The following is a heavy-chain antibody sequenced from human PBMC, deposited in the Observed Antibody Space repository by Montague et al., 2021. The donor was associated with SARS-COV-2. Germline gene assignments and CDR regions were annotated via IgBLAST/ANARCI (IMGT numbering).Heavy chain of an antibody. J-gene: IGHJ4*02. V-gene: IGHV3-7*01. D-gene: IGHD3-10*01. Sequence: SLRLSCAASGFTFSRNRMTWVRQAPGKGLEWVANIKEDGSDTYYVDSVKGRFTISRDNAKNSLSLQMNSLRAEDTAVYYCARTGYFASGNSVWGQGTLVTVSS. CDR3: ARTGYFASGNSV. CDR2: IKEDGSDT. CDR1: GFTFSRNR.